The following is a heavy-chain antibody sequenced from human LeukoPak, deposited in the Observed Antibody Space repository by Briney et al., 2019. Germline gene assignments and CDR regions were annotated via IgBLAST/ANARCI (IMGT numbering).Heavy chain of an antibody. CDR1: GFTFGNYG. J-gene: IGHJ4*02. CDR2: ISYDGSNK. CDR3: AKDYRPHDFWSGLVDY. Sequence: PGGSLRLSCAASGFTFGNYGMHWVRQAPGKGLEWVTLISYDGSNKYYADSVKGRFTISRDNSKNTLYLQMNSLRAEDTAVYYCAKDYRPHDFWSGLVDYWGQGTLVTVSS. V-gene: IGHV3-30*18. D-gene: IGHD3-3*01.